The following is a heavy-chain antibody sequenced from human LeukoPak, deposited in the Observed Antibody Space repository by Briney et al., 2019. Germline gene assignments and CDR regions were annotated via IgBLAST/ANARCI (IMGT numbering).Heavy chain of an antibody. CDR2: ISASGGSA. CDR3: AKAGSYSDISVYPLASFDF. J-gene: IGHJ3*01. V-gene: IGHV3-23*01. D-gene: IGHD3-22*01. Sequence: GGSLRLSCVTSGFSFSTFWMNWVRQAPGKGLEWVSFISASGGSAHYADSVRGRFTISRDNSKNTLYLQMNSLRAEDTAVYYCAKAGSYSDISVYPLASFDFWGQGTMVTVSS. CDR1: GFSFSTFW.